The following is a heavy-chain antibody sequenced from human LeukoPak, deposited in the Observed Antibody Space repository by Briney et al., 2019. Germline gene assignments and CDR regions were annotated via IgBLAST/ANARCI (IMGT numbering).Heavy chain of an antibody. CDR2: IHSSGGT. CDR3: ARGRNGPSEDYYYGMDV. J-gene: IGHJ6*02. D-gene: IGHD3-10*01. Sequence: SETLSLTCTVSGGSISYFWTWIGQPAGKGLEWIGRIHSSGGTNYNPSLRSRVTMSVDTSKNQFSLKLTSVTAADTGIYYCARGRNGPSEDYYYGMDVWGQGTTVTVSS. V-gene: IGHV4-4*07. CDR1: GGSISYF.